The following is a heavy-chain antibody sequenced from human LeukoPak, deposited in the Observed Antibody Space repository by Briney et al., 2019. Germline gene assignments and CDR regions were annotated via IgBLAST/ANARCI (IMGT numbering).Heavy chain of an antibody. D-gene: IGHD6-13*01. J-gene: IGHJ4*02. CDR2: IYTSGST. V-gene: IGHV4-4*07. CDR3: ARQGPRNIAAHFLDY. CDR1: GGSISSYY. Sequence: SETLSLTCTVSGGSISSYYWSWIRQPAGKGLEWIWRIYTSGSTNYNPSLKSRVTMSVDTSKNQFSLKLSSVTAADTAVYYCARQGPRNIAAHFLDYWGQGTLVTVSS.